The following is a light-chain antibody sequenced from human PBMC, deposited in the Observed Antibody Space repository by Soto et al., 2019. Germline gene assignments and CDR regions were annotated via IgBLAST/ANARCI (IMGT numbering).Light chain of an antibody. Sequence: AIQVTQSPSSLSASVGDRGTITCRATQGSRRDLGWYQQKPGKAPKLLIYAASDLQAEVPSRFSGSGSGTAFTLTISSLQAEDFATYYCLQDHDYPWTFGQGTKLESK. CDR3: LQDHDYPWT. CDR1: QGSRRD. V-gene: IGKV1-6*01. CDR2: AAS. J-gene: IGKJ2*02.